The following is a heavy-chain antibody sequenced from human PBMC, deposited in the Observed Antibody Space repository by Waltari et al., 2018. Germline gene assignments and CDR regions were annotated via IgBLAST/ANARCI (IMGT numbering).Heavy chain of an antibody. CDR2: VNHSGST. V-gene: IGHV4-34*01. Sequence: QVQLQHRGAGLLKPSETLSLTCAVYGGSCSGYYWCWIHPPPGKGLGWIGEVNHSGSTKYNTSLKSRVTISVDTSKNQFSLKLSSVTAADTAVYYCARGRSRGYNPSWFDPWGQGTLVTVSS. CDR3: ARGRSRGYNPSWFDP. CDR1: GGSCSGYY. J-gene: IGHJ5*02. D-gene: IGHD1-1*01.